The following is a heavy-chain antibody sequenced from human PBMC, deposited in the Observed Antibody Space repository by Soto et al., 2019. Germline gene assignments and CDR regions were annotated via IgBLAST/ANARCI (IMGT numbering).Heavy chain of an antibody. V-gene: IGHV1-18*01. CDR2: ISAYNGNT. Sequence: QVQLVQSGAEVKKPGASVKVSCKASGYTFTSYVISWVRQAPGQGLEWMGWISAYNGNTNDAQKHQGRATMTTDTSTSAAYRELRSLRSDDTAVYYCARDDIVVVPAASPDYYYGMDVWGQGTTVTVSS. CDR1: GYTFTSYV. J-gene: IGHJ6*02. CDR3: ARDDIVVVPAASPDYYYGMDV. D-gene: IGHD2-2*01.